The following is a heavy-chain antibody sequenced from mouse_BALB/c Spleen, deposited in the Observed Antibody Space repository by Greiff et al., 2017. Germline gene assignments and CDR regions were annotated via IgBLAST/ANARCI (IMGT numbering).Heavy chain of an antibody. Sequence: VQLQQSGTVLARPGASVKMSCKASGYTFTSYWMHWVKQRPGQGLEWIGAIYPGNSDTSYNQKFKGKAKLTAVTSTSTAYMELSSLTNEDSAVYYGTRDYIYAMDYWGQGTSVTVSS. CDR2: IYPGNSDT. D-gene: IGHD2-4*01. J-gene: IGHJ4*01. V-gene: IGHV1-5*01. CDR3: TRDYIYAMDY. CDR1: GYTFTSYW.